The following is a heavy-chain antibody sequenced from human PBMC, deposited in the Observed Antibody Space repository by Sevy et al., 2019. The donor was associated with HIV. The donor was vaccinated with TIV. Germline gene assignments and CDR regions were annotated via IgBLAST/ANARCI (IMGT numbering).Heavy chain of an antibody. CDR1: GFTFSSYA. D-gene: IGHD1-26*01. CDR3: AKFKVGSYYSDY. J-gene: IGHJ4*02. CDR2: ISGSGGST. Sequence: GGSLRLSCAASGFTFSSYAMSWVRQAPGKGLEWVSAISGSGGSTYYADSVKGRFTITRDNSTNTLYLQMNSLRAEVRAVYYCAKFKVGSYYSDYWGQGTLVTVSS. V-gene: IGHV3-23*01.